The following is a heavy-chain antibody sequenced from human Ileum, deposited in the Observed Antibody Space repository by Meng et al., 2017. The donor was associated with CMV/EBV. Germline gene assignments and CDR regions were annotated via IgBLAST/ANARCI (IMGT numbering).Heavy chain of an antibody. Sequence: GGSLRLSCAASGFTFSSYEMNWVRQAPGKGLEWVSYISSSGSTIYYADSVKGRFTISRDNAKNSLYLQMNSLRAEDRAVYSCGREGSDGGRGIDCWGQGTLVTVSS. V-gene: IGHV3-48*03. CDR1: GFTFSSYE. CDR3: GREGSDGGRGIDC. J-gene: IGHJ4*02. D-gene: IGHD1-26*01. CDR2: ISSSGSTI.